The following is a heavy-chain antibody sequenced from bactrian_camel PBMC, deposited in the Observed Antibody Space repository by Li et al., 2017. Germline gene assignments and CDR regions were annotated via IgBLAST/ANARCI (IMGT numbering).Heavy chain of an antibody. CDR3: AAGKERESCMAWVFSGKPPGMAEFGY. D-gene: IGHD3*01. V-gene: IGHV3S1*01. CDR1: AFTLGTYR. CDR2: IGGGGT. Sequence: HVQLVESGGGSVQPGGSLRLSCAASAFTLGTYRMAWFRQNPGKEREGVAAIGGGGTLYGDSVKGRFTISQDNAKRTLSLQMNSLKPEDTAMYYCAAGKERESCMAWVFSGKPPGMAEFGYWGQGTQVTVS. J-gene: IGHJ6*01.